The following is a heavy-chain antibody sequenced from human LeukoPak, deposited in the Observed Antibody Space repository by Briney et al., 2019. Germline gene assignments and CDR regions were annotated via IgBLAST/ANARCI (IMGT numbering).Heavy chain of an antibody. D-gene: IGHD5-12*01. J-gene: IGHJ3*02. V-gene: IGHV3-11*01. CDR3: ARSGYDVNDAFDI. Sequence: AGGSLRLSCAASGFTFSDYYITWIRQAPGRGLEWVSYISSSGSTIYYADSVKGRFTISRDNAKNSLYLQMNSLRAEDTAVYYCARSGYDVNDAFDIWGQGTMVTVSS. CDR2: ISSSGSTI. CDR1: GFTFSDYY.